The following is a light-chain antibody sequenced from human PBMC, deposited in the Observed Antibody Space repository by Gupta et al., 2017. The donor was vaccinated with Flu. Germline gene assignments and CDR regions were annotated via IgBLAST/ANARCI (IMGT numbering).Light chain of an antibody. Sequence: DIQMTQSPSTLSAYVGDRVTITCRASQSLSSWLAWYQQKPGKAPNLLIYKASNLESGVPSRFSGSGSGTEFTLTISILQPDDFATYYCQQEDSYSLTFGGGTKVEI. CDR3: QQEDSYSLT. V-gene: IGKV1-5*03. J-gene: IGKJ4*01. CDR2: KAS. CDR1: QSLSSW.